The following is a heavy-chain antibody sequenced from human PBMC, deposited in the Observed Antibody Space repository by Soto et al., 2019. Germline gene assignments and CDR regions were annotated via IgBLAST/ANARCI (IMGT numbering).Heavy chain of an antibody. CDR3: AKDRFIRNLDY. CDR1: GFTFNTYA. CDR2: ISDSGGST. V-gene: IGHV3-23*01. D-gene: IGHD3-10*01. J-gene: IGHJ4*02. Sequence: PGGSLRLSCAASGFTFNTYAMSWVRQGPGKGLEWVAAISDSGGSTYYADSVKGRFTISRDNSKNTLYLQMNSLRAEDTAVYYCAKDRFIRNLDYWGQGTLVTVSS.